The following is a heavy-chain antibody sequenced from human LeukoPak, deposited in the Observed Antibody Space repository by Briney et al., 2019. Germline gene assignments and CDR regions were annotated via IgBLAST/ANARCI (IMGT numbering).Heavy chain of an antibody. V-gene: IGHV3-23*01. CDR2: ISGSGGST. J-gene: IGHJ4*02. Sequence: GGSLRLSCAASGFTFSSYGMSWVRQAPGKGLEWVSAISGSGGSTYYADSVKGRFTISRDNSKNTLYLQMNSLRAEDTAVYYCAKDLDYDTLTGYPFPFDYWGQGTLVTVSS. CDR3: AKDLDYDTLTGYPFPFDY. CDR1: GFTFSSYG. D-gene: IGHD3-9*01.